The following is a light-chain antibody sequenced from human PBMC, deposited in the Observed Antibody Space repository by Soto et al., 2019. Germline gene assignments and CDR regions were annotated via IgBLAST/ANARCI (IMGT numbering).Light chain of an antibody. CDR3: SSYTSSSTL. Sequence: QSALTQPASVSGSRGQSITISGTGTSSDVGSYNYVSWYQQHPGKAPKLMIYEVSDRPSGISSRFSGSKSGNTASLTISGLQTEDEADYYCSSYTSSSTLFGTGTKVTVL. CDR1: SSDVGSYNY. V-gene: IGLV2-14*01. CDR2: EVS. J-gene: IGLJ1*01.